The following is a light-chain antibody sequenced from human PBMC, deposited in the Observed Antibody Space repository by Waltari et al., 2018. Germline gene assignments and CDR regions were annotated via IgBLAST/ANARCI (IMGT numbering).Light chain of an antibody. CDR2: AAS. J-gene: IGKJ1*01. V-gene: IGKV1-27*01. CDR3: QKCDSAPWT. CDR1: QSIGSN. Sequence: IQMTQSPSPLSASVGDKVTITCRASQSIGSNLAWYQQKPGKVPKLLIYAASTLHSEVPSRFSGSGSGTDFTLTISSLQPEDVATYYCQKCDSAPWTFGQGTKVEIK.